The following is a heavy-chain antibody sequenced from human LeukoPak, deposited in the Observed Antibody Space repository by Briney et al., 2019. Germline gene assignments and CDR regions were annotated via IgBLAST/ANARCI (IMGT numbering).Heavy chain of an antibody. V-gene: IGHV4-34*01. CDR1: GGSFSGYY. J-gene: IGHJ4*02. Sequence: SETLSLTCAVSGGSFSGYYWSWIRQPPGKGLEWIGEINHSGSTNYNPSLKSRVTISVDTSKNQFYLKLSSVTAADTAVYYCARGTPYCSSTSCYYFDYWGQGTLVTVSS. D-gene: IGHD2-2*01. CDR2: INHSGST. CDR3: ARGTPYCSSTSCYYFDY.